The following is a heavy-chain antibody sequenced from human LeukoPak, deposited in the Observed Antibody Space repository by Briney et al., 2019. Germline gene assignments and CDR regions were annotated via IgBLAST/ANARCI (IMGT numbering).Heavy chain of an antibody. D-gene: IGHD6-13*01. J-gene: IGHJ4*02. Sequence: SETLSLTCTVSGGSISSSSYYWGWIRQPPGKGLEWIGSIYYSGSTYYNPSLKSRVTISVDTSKNQLSLKLSSVTAADTAVYYCASARTSSRSWFTFDYWGQGILVTVSS. CDR1: GGSISSSSYY. V-gene: IGHV4-39*01. CDR3: ASARTSSRSWFTFDY. CDR2: IYYSGST.